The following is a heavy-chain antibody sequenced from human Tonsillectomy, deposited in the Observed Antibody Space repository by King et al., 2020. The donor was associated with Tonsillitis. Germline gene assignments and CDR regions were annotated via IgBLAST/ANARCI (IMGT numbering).Heavy chain of an antibody. V-gene: IGHV3-21*01. CDR3: SRGQYYDFWSGYYRDYYYYYMDV. D-gene: IGHD3-3*01. J-gene: IGHJ6*03. CDR1: GFTFSSYS. Sequence: VQLVESGGGLVKPGGSLRLSCAASGFTFSSYSMNWVRQAPGKGLEWVSSISSSSSYIYYADSVKGRFTISRDNAKNSLYLQMNSLRAEDTAVYYWSRGQYYDFWSGYYRDYYYYYMDVWGKGTTVTVSS. CDR2: ISSSSSYI.